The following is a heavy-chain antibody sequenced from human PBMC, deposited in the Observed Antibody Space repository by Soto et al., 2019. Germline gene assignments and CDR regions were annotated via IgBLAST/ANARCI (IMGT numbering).Heavy chain of an antibody. CDR2: FDPEDGET. D-gene: IGHD3-22*01. CDR3: ATVSNYYDSSGYLYYFDY. V-gene: IGHV1-24*01. Sequence: ASVKVSCKVSGYTHTELSMHWVRQAPGKGLEWMGGFDPEDGETIYAQKFQGRVTMTEDTSTDTAYMELSSLRSEDTAVYYCATVSNYYDSSGYLYYFDYWGQGTLVTVSS. J-gene: IGHJ4*02. CDR1: GYTHTELS.